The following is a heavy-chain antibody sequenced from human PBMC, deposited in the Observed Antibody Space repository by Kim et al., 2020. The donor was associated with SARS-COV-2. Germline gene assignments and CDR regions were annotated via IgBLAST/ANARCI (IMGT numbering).Heavy chain of an antibody. J-gene: IGHJ5*01. CDR3: AKMGSGSYLKWFDS. V-gene: IGHV3-23*01. D-gene: IGHD3-10*01. Sequence: YAASVRGRFTIPRDNSKNMVYLQMKSLRTEDTAVYYCAKMGSGSYLKWFDSWGQGTLVTVSS.